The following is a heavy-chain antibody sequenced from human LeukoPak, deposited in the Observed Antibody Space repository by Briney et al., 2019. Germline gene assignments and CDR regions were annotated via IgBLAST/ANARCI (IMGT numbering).Heavy chain of an antibody. CDR3: VDSYGGYVLDY. CDR2: VFNNGGT. J-gene: IGHJ4*02. D-gene: IGHD5-12*01. CDR1: GGSIGSYH. Sequence: PSETLSLTCTVSGGSIGSYHWNWIRQPSGKGLEWIGIVFNNGGTKHNPSLKGRVAISVDTSKNQFALKLSSATAADTAVDYWVDSYGGYVLDYWGQGALVIVSS. V-gene: IGHV4-59*01.